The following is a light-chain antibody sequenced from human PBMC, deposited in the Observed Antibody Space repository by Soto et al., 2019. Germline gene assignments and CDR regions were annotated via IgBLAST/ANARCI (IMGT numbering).Light chain of an antibody. V-gene: IGLV2-14*01. CDR2: EVS. CDR3: SAYASSSIRM. J-gene: IGLJ3*02. CDR1: SSDVGAYNY. Sequence: ALTQPASVSGSPGQSITISCTGTSSDVGAYNYVSWYQQHPGKAPKVMIYEVSNRPSGVSNRFSGSKSGNTATLTISGLQAEDEGDYYCSAYASSSIRMFGGGTKVTVL.